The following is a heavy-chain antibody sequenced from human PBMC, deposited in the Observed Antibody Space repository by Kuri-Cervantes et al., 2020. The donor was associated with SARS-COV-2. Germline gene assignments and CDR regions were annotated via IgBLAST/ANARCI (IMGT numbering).Heavy chain of an antibody. CDR3: ARGLGGWSEGYAFDI. CDR2: IYYSGST. J-gene: IGHJ3*02. D-gene: IGHD6-19*01. V-gene: IGHV4-59*12. CDR1: GGSISSYY. Sequence: GSLRLSCTVSGGSISSYYWSWIRQPPGKGLEWIGYIYYSGSTNYNPSLKSRVTISVDTSKNQFSLKLSSVTAADTAVYYCARGLGGWSEGYAFDIWGQGKWSPSPQ.